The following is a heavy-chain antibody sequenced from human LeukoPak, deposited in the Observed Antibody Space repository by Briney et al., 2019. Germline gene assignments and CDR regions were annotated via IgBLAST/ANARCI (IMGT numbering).Heavy chain of an antibody. CDR3: ARNSGTNFDY. CDR1: VFPFTPSW. D-gene: IGHD1-1*01. Sequence: GGSLRLSCATSVFPFTPSWMHGVRQAPGKGLVWVSRINGDGSSTNYEYSVQGRFTSSRDNAENTVYLQMNSLRAEDTAVYYCARNSGTNFDYWGQGTLVTVSS. V-gene: IGHV3-74*01. J-gene: IGHJ4*02. CDR2: INGDGSST.